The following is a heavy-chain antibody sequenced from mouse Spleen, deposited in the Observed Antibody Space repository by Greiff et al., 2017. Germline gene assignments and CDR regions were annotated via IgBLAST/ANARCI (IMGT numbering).Heavy chain of an antibody. J-gene: IGHJ4*01. CDR2: ISSGGSYT. Sequence: EVMLVESGGGLVKPGGSLKLSCAASGFAFSSYDMSWVRQTPEKRLEWVATISSGGSYTYYPDSVKGRFTISRDNARNTLYLQMSSLRSEDTALYYCARGNYGNYNYAMDYWGQGTSVTVSS. CDR3: ARGNYGNYNYAMDY. CDR1: GFAFSSYD. V-gene: IGHV5-9*02. D-gene: IGHD2-1*01.